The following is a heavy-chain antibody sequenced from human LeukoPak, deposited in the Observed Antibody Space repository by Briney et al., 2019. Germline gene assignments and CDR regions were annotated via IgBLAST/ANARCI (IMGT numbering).Heavy chain of an antibody. D-gene: IGHD6-6*01. CDR1: GGSISSYY. CDR3: ARDRGSSSRVYFDY. J-gene: IGHJ4*02. CDR2: IYTSGST. Sequence: PSETLSLTCIVSGGSISSYYWSWIRQPAGKGLEWIGRIYTSGSTNYNPSLKSRVTMSVDTSKNQFSLKLSSVTAADTAVYYCARDRGSSSRVYFDYWGRGTLVTVSS. V-gene: IGHV4-4*07.